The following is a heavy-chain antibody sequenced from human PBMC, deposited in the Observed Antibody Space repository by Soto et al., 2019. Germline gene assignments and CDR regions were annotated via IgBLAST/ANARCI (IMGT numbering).Heavy chain of an antibody. J-gene: IGHJ4*02. D-gene: IGHD3-16*01. V-gene: IGHV1-69*06. CDR2: LIPLFDTT. CDR1: GGTFTSFV. CDR3: ARGAPAAFGL. Sequence: QVQLVQSGAEVKKPGSSVKVSCRTYGGTFTSFVINWVRQAPGHGPEWMGSLIPLFDTTHFAQRFQDRVTFSANKSTGTASVEINRLTPAATAIYYCARGAPAAFGLWGQGTLLTVSS.